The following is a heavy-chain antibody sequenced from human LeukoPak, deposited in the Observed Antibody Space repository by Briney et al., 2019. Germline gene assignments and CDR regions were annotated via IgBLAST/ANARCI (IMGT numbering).Heavy chain of an antibody. Sequence: GGSLRLSCAASGFTFSSYGMSWVRQAPGKGLEWVSGPSGSGGNTYYADSGKGPFTSSRDNSKNTLYLQMNSLRGEATAVYYCANRRWLVSSFDYWGQGTLVTVSS. D-gene: IGHD6-19*01. V-gene: IGHV3-23*01. CDR1: GFTFSSYG. J-gene: IGHJ4*02. CDR3: ANRRWLVSSFDY. CDR2: PSGSGGNT.